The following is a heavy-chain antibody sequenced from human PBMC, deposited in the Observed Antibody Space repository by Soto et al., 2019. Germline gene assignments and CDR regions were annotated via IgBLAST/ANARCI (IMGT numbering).Heavy chain of an antibody. CDR2: IYYSGSA. J-gene: IGHJ5*02. D-gene: IGHD6-13*01. V-gene: IGHV4-61*01. CDR1: GGSVSSGNPY. Sequence: QVQLQESGPGLVKPSETLSLTCTVSGGSVSSGNPYWSWIRQPPGKGLEWIGYIYYSGSATYNPSLKSRVTLSVDTSKNQFSLKLSSVTAADTAVYYCARRGGAAAGSYNWFDPWGQGTLVTVSS. CDR3: ARRGGAAAGSYNWFDP.